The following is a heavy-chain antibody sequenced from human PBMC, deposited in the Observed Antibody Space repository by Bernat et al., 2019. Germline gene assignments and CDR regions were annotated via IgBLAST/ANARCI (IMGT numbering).Heavy chain of an antibody. Sequence: EVQLMESGGGLVQPGGSLRLSCAASGFTFSNHAMNWVRQAPGKGLEWVSGISGTGIDTYYADSVKGRFTSSRDNSKNTMYLQLNSLRAEDTAVYYCAKSATGTTFGSHYWGQGTLVTVSS. J-gene: IGHJ4*02. CDR3: AKSATGTTFGSHY. CDR1: GFTFSNHA. CDR2: ISGTGIDT. D-gene: IGHD1-7*01. V-gene: IGHV3-23*01.